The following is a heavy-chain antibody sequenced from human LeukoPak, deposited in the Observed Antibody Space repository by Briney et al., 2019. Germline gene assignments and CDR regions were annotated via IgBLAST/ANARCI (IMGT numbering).Heavy chain of an antibody. D-gene: IGHD2-2*01. V-gene: IGHV1-18*04. J-gene: IGHJ4*02. CDR3: ARVRSGYQLLSALDY. CDR1: GYTFTGYY. Sequence: ASVKVSCKASGYTFTGYYMHWVRQAPGQGLEWMGWISAYNGNTNYAQKLQGRVTMTTDTSTSTAYMELRSLRSDDTAVYYCARVRSGYQLLSALDYWGQGTLVTVSS. CDR2: ISAYNGNT.